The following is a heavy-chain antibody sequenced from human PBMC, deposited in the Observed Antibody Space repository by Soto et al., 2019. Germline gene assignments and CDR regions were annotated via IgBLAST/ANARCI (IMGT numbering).Heavy chain of an antibody. V-gene: IGHV1-18*01. J-gene: IGHJ6*03. Sequence: ASVKVSCKASGYTFTSYGISWVRQAPGQGLEWMGWISAYNGNTNYAQKLQGRVTMTTDTSTSTAYMELRSLRSDDTAVYYCAREEVIWQQLVVETDYYYYYYMDVWGKGTTVTVSS. CDR3: AREEVIWQQLVVETDYYYYYYMDV. CDR2: ISAYNGNT. CDR1: GYTFTSYG. D-gene: IGHD6-13*01.